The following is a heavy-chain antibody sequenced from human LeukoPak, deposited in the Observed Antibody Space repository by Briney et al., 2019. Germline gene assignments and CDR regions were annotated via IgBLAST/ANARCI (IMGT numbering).Heavy chain of an antibody. CDR1: GYTFTSYD. D-gene: IGHD5-24*01. CDR2: MNPNSGNT. V-gene: IGHV1-8*01. J-gene: IGHJ5*02. Sequence: ASVKVSCKASGYTFTSYDINWVRQATGQGLEWMGWMNPNSGNTGYAQKFQGRVTMTRNTSISTAYMELSSLRSEDTAVYYCARVGLHEGIWFDPWCQGTLVTVSS. CDR3: ARVGLHEGIWFDP.